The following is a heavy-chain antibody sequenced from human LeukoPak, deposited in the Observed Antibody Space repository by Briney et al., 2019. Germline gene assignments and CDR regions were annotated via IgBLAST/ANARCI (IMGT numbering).Heavy chain of an antibody. CDR2: IYYSGST. V-gene: IGHV4-39*01. J-gene: IGHJ6*02. CDR1: GGSISSSSYY. CDR3: ARPSDYYYYGMDV. Sequence: SETLSLTCTVSGGSISSSSYYWGWIRQPPGKGLEWIGSIYYSGSTYYNPSLKSRVTISVDTSKNQFSLKLSSVTAADTAVYCCARPSDYYYYGMDVWGQGTTVTVSS.